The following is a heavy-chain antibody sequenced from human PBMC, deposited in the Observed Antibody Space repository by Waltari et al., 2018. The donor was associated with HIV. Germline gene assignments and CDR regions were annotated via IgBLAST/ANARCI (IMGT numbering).Heavy chain of an antibody. V-gene: IGHV5-51*03. Sequence: EVQLVQSGAEVKKPGESLKISCKASGYSFTSYCIGWVRQMPGKGLEWMGIIYPGDSDTRDSPSFQGQVTISADKSISTAYLQWSSLKASDTAMYYCATSRSTYYDTGGYFDYWGQGTLVTVSS. D-gene: IGHD3-22*01. J-gene: IGHJ4*02. CDR2: IYPGDSDT. CDR3: ATSRSTYYDTGGYFDY. CDR1: GYSFTSYC.